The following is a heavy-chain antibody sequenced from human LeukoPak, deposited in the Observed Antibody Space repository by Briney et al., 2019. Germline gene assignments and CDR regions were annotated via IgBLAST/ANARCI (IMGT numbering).Heavy chain of an antibody. D-gene: IGHD1/OR15-1a*01. CDR3: AKDGEQHPDDY. V-gene: IGHV3-7*05. CDR2: IKQDGSEK. Sequence: GGSLRLSCAASEFTFSSYWMNWVRQAPGKGLEWVANIKQDGSEKYYVDSVKGRFTISRDNSKNTLYLQMNSLRAEDTAVYYCAKDGEQHPDDYWGQGTLVTVSS. CDR1: EFTFSSYW. J-gene: IGHJ4*02.